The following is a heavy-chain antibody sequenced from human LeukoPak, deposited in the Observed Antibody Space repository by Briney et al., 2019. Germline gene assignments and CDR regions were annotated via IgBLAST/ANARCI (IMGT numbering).Heavy chain of an antibody. J-gene: IGHJ6*04. V-gene: IGHV4-34*01. D-gene: IGHD2-2*01. CDR3: ARSAHGRRVVPAASRYYYYGMDV. Sequence: SETLSLTCAVYGGSFSSYYWSWIRQPPGKGLEWIGEINHSGSTNYNPSLKSRVTISVDTSKNQFSLKLSSVTAADTAVYYCARSAHGRRVVPAASRYYYYGMDVWGKGTTVTVSS. CDR1: GGSFSSYY. CDR2: INHSGST.